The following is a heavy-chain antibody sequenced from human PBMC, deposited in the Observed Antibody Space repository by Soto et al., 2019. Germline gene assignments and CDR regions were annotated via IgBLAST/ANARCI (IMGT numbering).Heavy chain of an antibody. CDR1: GFSFSSHS. D-gene: IGHD2-21*01. V-gene: IGHV3-48*02. CDR3: ARGRGYCGGTNCYLDY. J-gene: IGHJ4*02. CDR2: ISSSGSTI. Sequence: EVQLVESGGGLVQPGGSLRLSCAASGFSFSSHSMKWVRQAPGKGLEWVSYISSSGSTIYYADSVKGRFTISRDNAKNSLYLQMNSLRDDDRAVYYCARGRGYCGGTNCYLDYWGQGALVTVSS.